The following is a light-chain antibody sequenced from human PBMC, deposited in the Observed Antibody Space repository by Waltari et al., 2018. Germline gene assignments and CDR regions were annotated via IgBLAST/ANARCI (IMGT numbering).Light chain of an antibody. Sequence: SALTQPAAVSGSPGQSITISCTGTSSDVGGYKYVSWFQQKPGEVPKLILYEVNNRPAWFSNRFSGSKSGNTASLTISGLQAEDEAYYFCSSYTRISTFVFGTGTEVSVL. J-gene: IGLJ1*01. CDR2: EVN. V-gene: IGLV2-14*01. CDR1: SSDVGGYKY. CDR3: SSYTRISTFV.